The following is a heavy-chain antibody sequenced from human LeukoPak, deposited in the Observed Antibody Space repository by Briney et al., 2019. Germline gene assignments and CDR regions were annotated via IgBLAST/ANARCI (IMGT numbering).Heavy chain of an antibody. D-gene: IGHD1-26*01. V-gene: IGHV3-7*01. CDR2: IKQDGSEK. CDR1: GFTFSSYW. CDR3: ARDKAVGPSNFDY. Sequence: GGSLRLSCAASGFTFSSYWMSWVRQAPGKGLEWVANIKQDGSEKYYVDSVKGRFTISRDNAKNSLYLQMNSLRAEDTAVYYCARDKAVGPSNFDYWGQGTLVTVSS. J-gene: IGHJ4*02.